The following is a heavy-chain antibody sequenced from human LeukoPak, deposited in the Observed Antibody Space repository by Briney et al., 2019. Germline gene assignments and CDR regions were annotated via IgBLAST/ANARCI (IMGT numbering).Heavy chain of an antibody. J-gene: IGHJ4*02. Sequence: PGGSLGLSCAASGFTFGDHIMNWVRQLPGKRLEWVAYVCGSGSTVYYADSVKGRFTVSRDNGKSSLYLQMNSLRVEDTALYYCVRQFASWGQGTLVTVSS. CDR2: VCGSGSTV. CDR3: VRQFAS. CDR1: GFTFGDHI. V-gene: IGHV3-48*01.